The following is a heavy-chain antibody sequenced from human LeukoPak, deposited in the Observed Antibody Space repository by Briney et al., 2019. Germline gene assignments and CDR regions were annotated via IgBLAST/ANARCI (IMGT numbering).Heavy chain of an antibody. CDR1: GFTFSSYG. CDR2: IWYDGSNK. Sequence: VGSLRLSCAASGFTFSSYGLHWVRQAPGKGLEWVAVIWYDGSNKYYADSVKGRFTISRDNSKNTLYLQMNSLRAYDTAVYYCARASEVMPFDYWGQGTLVTVSS. V-gene: IGHV3-33*01. CDR3: ARASEVMPFDY. D-gene: IGHD3-16*01. J-gene: IGHJ4*01.